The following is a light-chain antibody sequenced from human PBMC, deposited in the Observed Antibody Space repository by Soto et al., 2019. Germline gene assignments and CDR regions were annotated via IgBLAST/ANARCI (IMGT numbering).Light chain of an antibody. CDR3: SSYTTSSTFVL. CDR1: SSDIGSYNY. V-gene: IGLV2-14*03. Sequence: SALTQPASVSGSPGQSITISCTGSSSDIGSYNYVSWYQQHPGKGPKLMIYDVSNRPSGVSDRFSGSKSGNTASLTISGLQAEDEAEYYCSSYTTSSTFVLFGGGTKLTVL. CDR2: DVS. J-gene: IGLJ2*01.